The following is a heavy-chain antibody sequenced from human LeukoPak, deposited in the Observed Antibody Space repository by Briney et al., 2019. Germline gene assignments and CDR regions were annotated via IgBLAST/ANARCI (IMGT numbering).Heavy chain of an antibody. J-gene: IGHJ4*02. D-gene: IGHD5-18*01. CDR3: VSYAVDTELFDY. V-gene: IGHV3-74*01. Sequence: GGSLRLSCAASGFTFSTYWMEWVRQTPGRGLVWVSRITSDGSTTTYADSVKGRFTISRDNAKNTLYLQMNSLRDEDTAVYYCVSYAVDTELFDYWGQGTLVTVSS. CDR2: ITSDGSTT. CDR1: GFTFSTYW.